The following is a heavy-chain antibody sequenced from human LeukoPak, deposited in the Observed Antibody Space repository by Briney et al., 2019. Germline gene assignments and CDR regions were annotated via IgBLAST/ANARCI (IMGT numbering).Heavy chain of an antibody. D-gene: IGHD6-19*01. J-gene: IGHJ2*01. CDR1: GFTFDDYA. CDR3: AKDIFQWLTFSQYFDL. V-gene: IGHV3-9*01. CDR2: ISWNSGSI. Sequence: GGSLRLSCAASGFTFDDYAMHWVRQAPGKGLEWVSGISWNSGSIGYADSVKGRFTISRDNAKNSLYLQMNSLRAEDTALYYCAKDIFQWLTFSQYFDLWGRGTLVTVSS.